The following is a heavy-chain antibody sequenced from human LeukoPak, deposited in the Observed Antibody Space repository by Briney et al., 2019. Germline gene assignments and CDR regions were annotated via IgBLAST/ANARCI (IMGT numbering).Heavy chain of an antibody. D-gene: IGHD3-9*01. Sequence: GGSLRLSCVVPGFSFSTYAMSWVRPAPGKGLDWVAIISTTGDYIYYGDVVKGRFTISRDNSKNTLYLQMNSLRADDTAVYYCAKKTTGPRGWFDPWGQGTLVTVFS. CDR3: AKKTTGPRGWFDP. J-gene: IGHJ5*02. CDR2: ISTTGDYI. V-gene: IGHV3-23*01. CDR1: GFSFSTYA.